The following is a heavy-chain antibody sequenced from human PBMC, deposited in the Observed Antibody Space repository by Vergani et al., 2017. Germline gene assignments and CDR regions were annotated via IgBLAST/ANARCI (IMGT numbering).Heavy chain of an antibody. Sequence: QVQLVQSGAEVKKPGASVKVSCKASGYTFTGYYMHWVRQAPGQGLEWMGWINPNSGGTNYAQKFQGRVTMTRDTSISTAYMELSRLRSDDTAVYYCAGGYSGYDYIPYYYYMDVWGKGTTVTVSS. D-gene: IGHD5-12*01. CDR3: AGGYSGYDYIPYYYYMDV. V-gene: IGHV1-2*02. CDR2: INPNSGGT. CDR1: GYTFTGYY. J-gene: IGHJ6*03.